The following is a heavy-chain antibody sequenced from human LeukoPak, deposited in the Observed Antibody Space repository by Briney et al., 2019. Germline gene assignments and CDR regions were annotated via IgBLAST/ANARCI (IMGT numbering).Heavy chain of an antibody. Sequence: GGSLRLSCAASGFTFDDYAMHWVRQAPGKGLEWVSGISWNSGSIGYADSVKGRFTISRDNAKNSLYLQMNSLRAEDTAVYYCAKESRGYTYGRYMDVWGKGTTVTVSS. CDR1: GFTFDDYA. CDR2: ISWNSGSI. CDR3: AKESRGYTYGRYMDV. J-gene: IGHJ6*03. D-gene: IGHD5-18*01. V-gene: IGHV3-9*01.